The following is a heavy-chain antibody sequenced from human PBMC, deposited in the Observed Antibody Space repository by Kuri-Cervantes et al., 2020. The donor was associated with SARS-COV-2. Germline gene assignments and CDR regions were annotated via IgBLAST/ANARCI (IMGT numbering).Heavy chain of an antibody. CDR1: GCSISSYY. V-gene: IGHV4-59*01. Sequence: SETLSLTCTVSGCSISSYYWSWIRQPPGKGLEWIGYIYYSGSTNYNPSLKSRVTISVDTSKNQFSLKLSSVTAADTAVYYCARRHSSGWYQGHYYMDVRGKGTTVTVSS. CDR3: ARRHSSGWYQGHYYMDV. D-gene: IGHD6-19*01. CDR2: IYYSGST. J-gene: IGHJ6*03.